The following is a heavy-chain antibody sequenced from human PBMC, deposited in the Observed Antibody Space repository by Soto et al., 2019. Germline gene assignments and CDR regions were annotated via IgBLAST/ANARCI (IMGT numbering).Heavy chain of an antibody. D-gene: IGHD1-26*01. CDR1: GFTFSSYS. J-gene: IGHJ4*02. CDR2: ISTSSSNL. CDR3: ARATGWELLTPANYYFDY. Sequence: GGSLRLSCATSGFTFSSYSMNWVRQAPGTDLEWISSISTSSSNLYYADSVKGRFTISRDNAKNSLYLQMNSLRAEDTAVYYCARATGWELLTPANYYFDYWGQGTLVTVSS. V-gene: IGHV3-21*01.